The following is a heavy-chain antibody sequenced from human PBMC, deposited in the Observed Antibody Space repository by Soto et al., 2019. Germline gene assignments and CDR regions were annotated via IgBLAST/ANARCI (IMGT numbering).Heavy chain of an antibody. J-gene: IGHJ3*02. V-gene: IGHV3-48*02. CDR3: ARAPSRFTMIVVPFFSDI. CDR2: ISSSSSTI. Sequence: GGSLRLSCAASGFTFSSYSMNWVRQAPGKGLEWVSYISSSSSTIYYADSVKGRFTISRDNAKNSLYLQMNSLRDEDTAVYYYARAPSRFTMIVVPFFSDIWGQGTMVTVSS. D-gene: IGHD3-22*01. CDR1: GFTFSSYS.